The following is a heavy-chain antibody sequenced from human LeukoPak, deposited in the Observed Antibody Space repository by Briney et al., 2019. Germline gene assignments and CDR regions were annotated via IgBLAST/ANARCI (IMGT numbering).Heavy chain of an antibody. Sequence: GASVKVSCKASGYTFTGYYMHWVRQAPGQGLEWMGWINPNSGGTNYAQKFQGRVTMTRDTSISTAYMELSRLRPDDTAVYYCARGLPPLYYYYYGMDVWGQGTTVTVSS. J-gene: IGHJ6*02. CDR3: ARGLPPLYYYYYGMDV. V-gene: IGHV1-2*02. D-gene: IGHD3/OR15-3a*01. CDR2: INPNSGGT. CDR1: GYTFTGYY.